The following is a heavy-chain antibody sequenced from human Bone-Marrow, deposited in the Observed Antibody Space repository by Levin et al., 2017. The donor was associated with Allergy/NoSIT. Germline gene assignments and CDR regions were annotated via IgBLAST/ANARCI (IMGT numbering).Heavy chain of an antibody. V-gene: IGHV3-74*01. CDR1: GFTFSSYW. CDR2: INFDGRST. Sequence: GGSLRLSCSASGFTFSSYWMHWVRQAPGMGLVWVSRINFDGRSTNYADSVKGRFTISRDNAKNTLYLQMNSLRAEDTAVYYCARGGCSDGSCYSWFDSWGQGTLVTASS. D-gene: IGHD2-15*01. CDR3: ARGGCSDGSCYSWFDS. J-gene: IGHJ5*01.